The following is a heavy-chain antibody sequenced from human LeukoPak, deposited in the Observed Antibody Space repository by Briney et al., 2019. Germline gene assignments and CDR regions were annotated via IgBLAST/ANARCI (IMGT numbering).Heavy chain of an antibody. D-gene: IGHD6-13*01. V-gene: IGHV4-34*01. CDR3: ALQRIAAAGTPFDY. Sequence: KPSETLSLTCAVYGGSFSGYYWSWIRQPPGKGLEWIGEINHSGSTNYNPSLKSRVTISVDTSKNQFSLKLSSVTAADTAVYYCALQRIAAAGTPFDYWGQGTLVTVSS. CDR1: GGSFSGYY. J-gene: IGHJ4*02. CDR2: INHSGST.